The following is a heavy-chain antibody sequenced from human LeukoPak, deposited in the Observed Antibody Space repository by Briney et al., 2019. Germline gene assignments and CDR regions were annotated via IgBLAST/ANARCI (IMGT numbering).Heavy chain of an antibody. J-gene: IGHJ4*02. CDR3: ARVYSSGWSY. CDR1: GFTFGDYA. D-gene: IGHD6-19*01. CDR2: IRSKAYGGTT. V-gene: IGHV3-49*03. Sequence: HPGGSLRLSCTASGFTFGDYAMSWFRQAPGKGLEWVGFIRSKAYGGTTEYAASVKGRFTISRDNAKKSLYLQMNSLRAEDTAVYYCARVYSSGWSYWGQGTLVTVSS.